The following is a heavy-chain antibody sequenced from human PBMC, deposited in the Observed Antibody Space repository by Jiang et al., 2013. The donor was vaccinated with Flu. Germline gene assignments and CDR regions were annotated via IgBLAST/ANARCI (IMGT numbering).Heavy chain of an antibody. D-gene: IGHD3-22*01. V-gene: IGHV2-70*04. CDR1: GFSLSTSGMR. CDR3: AREMSSGYFDY. J-gene: IGHJ4*02. CDR2: IDWDDDK. Sequence: KPTQTLTLTCSFSGFSLSTSGMRASWIRQPPGKALEWLARIDWDDDKFYSTSLKTRLTISKDTSKNQVVLTMTNMDPVDTATYYCAREMSSGYFDYWGQGTLVTVSS.